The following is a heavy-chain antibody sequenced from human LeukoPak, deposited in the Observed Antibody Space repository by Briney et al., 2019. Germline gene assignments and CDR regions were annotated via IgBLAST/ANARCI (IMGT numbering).Heavy chain of an antibody. CDR2: IYYTGST. CDR3: ARGTYNTSPPDL. D-gene: IGHD1-14*01. V-gene: IGHV4-59*01. J-gene: IGHJ3*01. CDR1: GVSIRSNY. Sequence: SETLSLTCTVSGVSIRSNYWSWVRQPPGRGLEWVGYIYYTGSTKYNPSLKSRVTISVDTSRSQFSLKLSSVTAADTAVYYCARGTYNTSPPDLWGQGTMVTVSS.